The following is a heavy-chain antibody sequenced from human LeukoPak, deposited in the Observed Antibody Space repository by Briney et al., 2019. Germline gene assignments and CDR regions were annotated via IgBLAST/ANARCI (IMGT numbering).Heavy chain of an antibody. Sequence: GGSLRLSCAASGFTFSSYWMSWVRQAPGKGLEWVANIKQDGSEKYYVDSVKGRFTISRDNAKNSLYLQMNSLRAEDTALYYCAKDSRATTRYFDYWGQGTLVTVSS. CDR1: GFTFSSYW. D-gene: IGHD4-17*01. CDR2: IKQDGSEK. V-gene: IGHV3-7*03. J-gene: IGHJ4*02. CDR3: AKDSRATTRYFDY.